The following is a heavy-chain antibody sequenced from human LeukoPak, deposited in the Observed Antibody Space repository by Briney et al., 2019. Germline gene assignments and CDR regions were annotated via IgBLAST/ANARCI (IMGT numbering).Heavy chain of an antibody. CDR3: ARERYSTKNTNWFDP. CDR1: GGTFSSYA. V-gene: IGHV1-69*04. CDR2: IIPILGIA. J-gene: IGHJ5*02. Sequence: GASVKVSCKASGGTFSSYAISWVRQAPGQGLEWMGRIIPILGIANYAQKFQGRVTITADKSTSTAYMELSSLRSEDTAVYYCARERYSTKNTNWFDPWGQGTLVTVSS. D-gene: IGHD5-12*01.